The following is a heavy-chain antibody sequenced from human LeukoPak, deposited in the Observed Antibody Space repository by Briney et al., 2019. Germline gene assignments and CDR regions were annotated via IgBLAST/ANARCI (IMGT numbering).Heavy chain of an antibody. CDR2: IFFNGSP. CDR3: ARASWGGYDYFDF. V-gene: IGHV4-39*07. CDR1: GGSISSSTYY. J-gene: IGHJ4*02. D-gene: IGHD5-12*01. Sequence: SETLSLTCSVSGGSISSSTYYWGWVRQSPGKGLEWIATIFFNGSPYYNPSLQSRVTISIDTSKNQFSLRLTSVTAADTAVYYCARASWGGYDYFDFWGLGALVTVSS.